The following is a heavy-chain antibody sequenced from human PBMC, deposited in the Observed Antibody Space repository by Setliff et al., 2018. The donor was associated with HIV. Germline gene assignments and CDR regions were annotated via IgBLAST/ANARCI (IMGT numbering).Heavy chain of an antibody. CDR2: IDYSGNT. CDR3: ASGGVDFVWGSYSPVPI. CDR1: GGSIGSTDYY. D-gene: IGHD3-16*01. J-gene: IGHJ3*02. V-gene: IGHV4-39*07. Sequence: NPSETLSLTCTVSGGSIGSTDYYWGWIRQPPGKGLEWIGTIDYSGNTYYNPSLKSRVTISVDTSKNQFSLKLSSVTAADTAVYYCASGGVDFVWGSYSPVPIWGQGTMVTVS.